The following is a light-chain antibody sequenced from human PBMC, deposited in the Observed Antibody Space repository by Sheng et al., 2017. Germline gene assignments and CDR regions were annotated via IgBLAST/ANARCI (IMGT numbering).Light chain of an antibody. CDR1: QSVSSN. CDR3: QQYNNWPPLT. V-gene: IGKV3-15*01. J-gene: IGKJ4*01. Sequence: EKVMTQSPAILTVSPGERATLSCRASQSVSSNLAWYQQKPGQAPRLLIYGASTRATGIPARFSGSGSGTEFTLTISSLQSEDFAVYYCQQYNNWPPLTFGGGTKVEIK. CDR2: GAS.